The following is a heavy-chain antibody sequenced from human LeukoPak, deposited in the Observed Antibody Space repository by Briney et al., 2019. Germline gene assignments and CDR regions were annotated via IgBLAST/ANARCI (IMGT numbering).Heavy chain of an antibody. J-gene: IGHJ4*02. Sequence: ASVKVSCKASGYTFTSYGISWVRQAPGQGLEWMGWISAYNGNTNYAQKLQGRVTMTTDTSTSPAYMELRSLRSDDTAVYYCARDPVPTTVTTLTKFDYWGQGTLVTVSS. V-gene: IGHV1-18*01. CDR2: ISAYNGNT. D-gene: IGHD4-17*01. CDR3: ARDPVPTTVTTLTKFDY. CDR1: GYTFTSYG.